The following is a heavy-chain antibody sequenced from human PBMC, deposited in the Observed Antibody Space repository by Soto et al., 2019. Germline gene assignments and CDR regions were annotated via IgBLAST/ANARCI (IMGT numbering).Heavy chain of an antibody. Sequence: PGGSLRLSCAASGFTFSDYYMTWIRQPPGKGLEWVSYISGSGTTIYYADSVKGRFTVSRDNARNSLYLQVNSLRAEDTAFYYCASDPYYYASGYWGQGTLVTAPQ. V-gene: IGHV3-11*01. D-gene: IGHD3-10*01. J-gene: IGHJ4*02. CDR3: ASDPYYYASGY. CDR1: GFTFSDYY. CDR2: ISGSGTTI.